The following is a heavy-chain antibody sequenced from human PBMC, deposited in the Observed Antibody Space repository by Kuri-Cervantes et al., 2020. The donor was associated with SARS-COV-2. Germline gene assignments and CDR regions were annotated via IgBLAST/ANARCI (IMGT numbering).Heavy chain of an antibody. D-gene: IGHD2-21*01. V-gene: IGHV3-21*01. Sequence: GGSLRLSCAASGFTFSSYSMNWVRQAPGKGLEWVSSISSSSSYIYYADSVRGRFIISRDNAKNSLYLQMNSLRAEDTAVYYCARDPAYCGGDCYFNYYYYYGMDVWGQGTTVTVSS. CDR3: ARDPAYCGGDCYFNYYYYYGMDV. CDR2: ISSSSSYI. J-gene: IGHJ6*02. CDR1: GFTFSSYS.